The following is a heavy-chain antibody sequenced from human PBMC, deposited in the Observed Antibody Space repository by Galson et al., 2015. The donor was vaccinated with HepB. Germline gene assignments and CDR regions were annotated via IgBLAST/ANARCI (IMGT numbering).Heavy chain of an antibody. CDR1: GFTFSNYA. D-gene: IGHD4-17*01. Sequence: SLRLSCAASGFTFSNYAMHWVRQAPGKGLEWVAVISFDGRSIYYANSVKGRFTISRDSSKNTLFLQINSLRAEDTAVYYCASAFDFGDHILVWYFDVWGRGTLVAVSS. CDR2: ISFDGRSI. J-gene: IGHJ2*01. V-gene: IGHV3-30*04. CDR3: ASAFDFGDHILVWYFDV.